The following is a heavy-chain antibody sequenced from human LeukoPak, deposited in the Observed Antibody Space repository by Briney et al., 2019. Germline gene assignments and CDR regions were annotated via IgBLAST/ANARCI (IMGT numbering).Heavy chain of an antibody. D-gene: IGHD1-14*01. CDR1: GFTFGNSW. CDR3: VVVVEPPDSDGFDV. V-gene: IGHV3-74*01. J-gene: IGHJ3*01. CDR2: INADGSTA. Sequence: GGSLRLSCAASGFTFGNSWVHWVRQAPGKGLVWVSLINADGSTATYADSVKGRFTISRDNARNTLSLQMSSLTIEDTAVYHCVVVVEPPDSDGFDVWGQGTMITVSS.